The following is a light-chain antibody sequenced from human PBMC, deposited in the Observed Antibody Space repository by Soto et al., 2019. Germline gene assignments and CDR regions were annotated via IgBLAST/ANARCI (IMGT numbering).Light chain of an antibody. CDR1: QTIIGNY. J-gene: IGKJ2*01. CDR3: EQHVNSVYI. Sequence: ESVLTQFPGTLSLSPGERATLSCRASQTIIGNYLAWYQQKPGQAPRLLIYGASNRATGVPDRFSGSYSGTDFSLTITRLEPEDFAVYYCEQHVNSVYIFGQGTRLEIK. CDR2: GAS. V-gene: IGKV3-20*01.